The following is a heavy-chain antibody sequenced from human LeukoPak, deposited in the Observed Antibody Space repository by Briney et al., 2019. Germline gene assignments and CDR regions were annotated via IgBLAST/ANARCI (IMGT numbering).Heavy chain of an antibody. J-gene: IGHJ3*02. CDR2: IRGSGGST. CDR3: AKVSSSWYFDAFDM. Sequence: PGGSLRLSCVGSGFTFNSYAMSWVRQAPGKGLEWVSGIRGSGGSTYYADSVKGRFTISRDNSKNTLYLRMNSLRAEDTAVYYCAKVSSSWYFDAFDMWGQGTMVTVSS. V-gene: IGHV3-23*01. D-gene: IGHD6-13*01. CDR1: GFTFNSYA.